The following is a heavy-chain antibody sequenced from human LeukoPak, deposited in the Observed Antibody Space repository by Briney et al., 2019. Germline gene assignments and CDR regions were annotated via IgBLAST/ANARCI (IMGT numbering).Heavy chain of an antibody. CDR3: TSLSGYDFDY. J-gene: IGHJ4*02. V-gene: IGHV3-73*01. Sequence: SGGSLKLSCAASGFTFSGSAMHWVRQASGKGLEWVGRIRSKANSYATAYAASVKGRFTIPRDDSKNTAYLQMNSLKTEDTAVYYCTSLSGYDFDYWGQGTLVTVSS. CDR1: GFTFSGSA. D-gene: IGHD5-12*01. CDR2: IRSKANSYAT.